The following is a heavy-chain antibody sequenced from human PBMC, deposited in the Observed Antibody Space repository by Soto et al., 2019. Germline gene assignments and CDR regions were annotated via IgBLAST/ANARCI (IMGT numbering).Heavy chain of an antibody. CDR1: GFTFSSYA. Sequence: PVGSLRLSCAASGFTFSSYAMHWVRQAPGKGLEWVVVISYDGSNKYYADSVKGRFTISRDNSKNTLYLQMNSLRAEDTAVYYCARGPSSLTRFDYWGQGTLVTVSS. CDR3: ARGPSSLTRFDY. D-gene: IGHD2-2*01. CDR2: ISYDGSNK. V-gene: IGHV3-30-3*01. J-gene: IGHJ4*02.